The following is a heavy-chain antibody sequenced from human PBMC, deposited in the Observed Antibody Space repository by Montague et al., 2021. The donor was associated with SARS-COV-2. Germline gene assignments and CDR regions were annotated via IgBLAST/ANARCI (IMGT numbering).Heavy chain of an antibody. CDR1: GFTFNNYA. V-gene: IGHV3-23*03. CDR3: AKDPVPVAGRYFDY. CDR2: IASGGRST. D-gene: IGHD6-19*01. J-gene: IGHJ4*02. Sequence: SLRLSCAASGFTFNNYAMNWVRQAPGKGLEWVSVIASGGRSTFYADSVKGRFTISRDNSKDTLYLQMYSLRPEDTAIYYCAKDPVPVAGRYFDYWGQGTLVTVXS.